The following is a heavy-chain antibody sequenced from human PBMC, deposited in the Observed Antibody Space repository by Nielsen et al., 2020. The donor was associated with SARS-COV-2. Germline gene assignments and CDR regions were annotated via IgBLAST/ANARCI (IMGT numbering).Heavy chain of an antibody. CDR1: GFTFSSYA. Sequence: GGSLRLSCAASGFTFSSYAMSWVRQAPGKGLEWVSAISGIGGSTYYADSVKGRFTIARDNSKNTLYLQMNSLRADDTAVYYCANTIRGYDSSYYFDYWGQGTLVTVSS. V-gene: IGHV3-23*01. CDR2: ISGIGGST. D-gene: IGHD5-12*01. CDR3: ANTIRGYDSSYYFDY. J-gene: IGHJ4*02.